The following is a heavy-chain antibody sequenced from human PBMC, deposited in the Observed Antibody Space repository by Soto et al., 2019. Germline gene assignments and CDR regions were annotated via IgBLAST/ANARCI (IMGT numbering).Heavy chain of an antibody. Sequence: EVQLVESGGGLVQPGGSLRLSCAASGFNFNIYSLNWARQAPGKGLEWISYIGGTIKTIYYSDSVQGRFTISRDNAKKSLYLQMNRLRVEDTAVYYCAAWPRDAFDIWGQGKRVTVSS. V-gene: IGHV3-48*04. D-gene: IGHD5-12*01. CDR1: GFNFNIYS. CDR2: IGGTIKTI. CDR3: AAWPRDAFDI. J-gene: IGHJ3*02.